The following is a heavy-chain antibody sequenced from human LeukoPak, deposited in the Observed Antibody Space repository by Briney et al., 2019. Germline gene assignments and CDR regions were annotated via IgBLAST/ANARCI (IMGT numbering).Heavy chain of an antibody. CDR1: GGSFSGYY. D-gene: IGHD6-13*01. CDR2: INHSGST. CDR3: ARGAGYSSSWYYYYYMDV. V-gene: IGHV4-34*01. Sequence: PSETLSLTCAVYGGSFSGYYWSWIRQPPGKGLEWIGEINHSGSTNYNPSLKSRVTISVDTSKNQFSLKLSSVTAADTAVYYCARGAGYSSSWYYYYYMDVWGKGTTVTVSS. J-gene: IGHJ6*03.